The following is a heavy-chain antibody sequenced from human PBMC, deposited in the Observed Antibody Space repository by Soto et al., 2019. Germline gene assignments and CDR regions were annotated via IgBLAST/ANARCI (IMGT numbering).Heavy chain of an antibody. V-gene: IGHV1-69*12. Sequence: QVQLEQSGAEVKKPGSSVKVSCKASGGTFRNSAIIWVRQAPGEGLEWMGGILPIFRTPDYAQKFQCRVTITADESTTTAYMELSVLKSDDTAVYFCARDNDRPQLGGNYYYILDVWGHGTTVTVSS. CDR2: ILPIFRTP. CDR1: GGTFRNSA. CDR3: ARDNDRPQLGGNYYYILDV. J-gene: IGHJ6*02. D-gene: IGHD1-1*01.